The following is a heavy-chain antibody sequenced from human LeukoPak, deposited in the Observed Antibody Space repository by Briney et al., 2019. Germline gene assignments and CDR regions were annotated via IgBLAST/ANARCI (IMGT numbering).Heavy chain of an antibody. D-gene: IGHD5-18*01. CDR2: IYYSKNT. J-gene: IGHJ4*02. CDR3: VSPRGFSYGYFDY. Sequence: SEPLSLTCTVSGGSISSSSAYWGWIRQPPGKGLEWIGSIYYSKNTYYNPSLKSRVTISADTSKNQFSLTLGSVSATDTAVYYCVSPRGFSYGYFDYWGQGTLVTVSS. CDR1: GGSISSSSAY. V-gene: IGHV4-39*01.